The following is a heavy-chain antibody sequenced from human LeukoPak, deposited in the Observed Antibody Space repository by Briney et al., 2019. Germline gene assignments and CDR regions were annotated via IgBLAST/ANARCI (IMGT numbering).Heavy chain of an antibody. CDR3: ARGFGYYGSGSRLHFDY. CDR2: IYYSGST. D-gene: IGHD3-10*01. J-gene: IGHJ4*02. CDR1: GGSISSYY. Sequence: SETLSLTCTVSGGSISSYYWSWIRQPPGKGLEWIGYIYYSGSTNYNPSLKSRVTISVDTSKNQFSLKLSSVTAADTAVYYCARGFGYYGSGSRLHFDYWGQGTLVTVSS. V-gene: IGHV4-59*01.